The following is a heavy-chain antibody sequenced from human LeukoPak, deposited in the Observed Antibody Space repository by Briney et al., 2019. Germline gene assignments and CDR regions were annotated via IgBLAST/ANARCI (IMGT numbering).Heavy chain of an antibody. J-gene: IGHJ4*02. CDR3: AREYSGWQKN. CDR1: GGTFSSYA. CDR2: ISAYNGNT. D-gene: IGHD6-19*01. Sequence: GASVKVSCKASGGTFSSYAISWVRQAPGQGLEWMGWISAYNGNTNYAQKFQGRVTITADKSTSTAYMELSSLRSDDTAVYYCAREYSGWQKNWGQGTLVTVSS. V-gene: IGHV1-69*04.